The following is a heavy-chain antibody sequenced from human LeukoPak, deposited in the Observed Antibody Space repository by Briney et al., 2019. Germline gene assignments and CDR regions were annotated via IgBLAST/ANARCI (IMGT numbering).Heavy chain of an antibody. V-gene: IGHV3-30*18. J-gene: IGHJ4*02. CDR2: ISYDGSNK. D-gene: IGHD6-19*01. Sequence: VISYDGSNKYYADSVKGRFTISRDNSKNTLYLQMNSLRAEDTAVYYCAYEQWLVPLFDYWGQGTLVTVSS. CDR3: AYEQWLVPLFDY.